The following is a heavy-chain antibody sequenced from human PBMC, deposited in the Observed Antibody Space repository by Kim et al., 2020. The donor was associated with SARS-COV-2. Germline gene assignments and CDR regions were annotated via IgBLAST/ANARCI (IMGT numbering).Heavy chain of an antibody. D-gene: IGHD6-19*01. CDR3: ARDLSAVGLFRSYGMDV. V-gene: IGHV1-3*04. CDR2: IDTDNGDT. J-gene: IGHJ6*02. Sequence: ASVKVSCKASGYRGNTGNMNWVRQAPGHSLEWLGWIDTDNGDTQYSQKFQDRITITRDTSATTIYMELSSLKSEDSALYYCARDLSAVGLFRSYGMDVWGQGTTVTV. CDR1: GYRGNTGN.